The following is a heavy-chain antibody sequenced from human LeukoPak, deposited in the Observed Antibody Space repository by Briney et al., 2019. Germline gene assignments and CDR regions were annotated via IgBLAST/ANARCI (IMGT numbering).Heavy chain of an antibody. J-gene: IGHJ1*01. Sequence: PSETLSLTCAVYGGSFSGYYWSWIRQPPGKGLEWIGEINHSGSTYYNPSLKSRVTISVDKSKNQFSLNLSSVTATDTAVYYCARADYGDYDLRPEYFQHWGQGTLVTVSS. D-gene: IGHD4-17*01. CDR3: ARADYGDYDLRPEYFQH. V-gene: IGHV4-34*01. CDR2: INHSGST. CDR1: GGSFSGYY.